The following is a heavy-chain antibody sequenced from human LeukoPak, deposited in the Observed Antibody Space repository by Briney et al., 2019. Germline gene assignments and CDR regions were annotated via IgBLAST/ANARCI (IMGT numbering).Heavy chain of an antibody. CDR2: VSYSGTT. V-gene: IGHV4-30-4*08. CDR1: GVSIRSGTYY. D-gene: IGHD6-13*01. Sequence: SETLSLTCTVSGVSIRSGTYYWSWIRQPPGKGLEWIGYVSYSGTTYYNPSLKSRLTISVDTSNNQFSLKLSSVTAADTAVYYCARGHSPVYSRQPLDYWGQGTLVTVSA. J-gene: IGHJ4*02. CDR3: ARGHSPVYSRQPLDY.